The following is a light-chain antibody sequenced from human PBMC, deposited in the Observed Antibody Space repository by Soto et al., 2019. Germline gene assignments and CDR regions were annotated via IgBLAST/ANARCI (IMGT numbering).Light chain of an antibody. J-gene: IGKJ1*01. CDR2: GAS. CDR3: QQYNNLPT. Sequence: IGMKQSPATLSVSPGERATLSYWASQSISSNLAWYQQKAGQAPRLLIYGASTRATGIPARFSGSGSGTEFTLTINSLQSEDFAVYFCQQYNNLPTFGQGTKVDI. V-gene: IGKV3-15*01. CDR1: QSISSN.